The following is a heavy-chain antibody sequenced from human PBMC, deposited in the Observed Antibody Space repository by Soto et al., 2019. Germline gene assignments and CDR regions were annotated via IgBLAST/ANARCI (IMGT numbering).Heavy chain of an antibody. V-gene: IGHV4-39*01. D-gene: IGHD2-21*02. CDR2: IYYSGST. CDR1: GGSISSSSYY. CDR3: ARRVQAAAYCGGDCYPGRHFDY. J-gene: IGHJ4*02. Sequence: TSETLSLTCTVSGGSISSSSYYWGWIRQPPGKGLEWIGSIYYSGSTYYNPSLKSRVTISVDTSKNQFSLKLSSVTAADTAVYYCARRVQAAAYCGGDCYPGRHFDYWGQGTLVTVSS.